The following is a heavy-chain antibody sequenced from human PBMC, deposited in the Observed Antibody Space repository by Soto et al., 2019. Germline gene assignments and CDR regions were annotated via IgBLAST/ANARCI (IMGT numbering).Heavy chain of an antibody. CDR3: ARDDTTGLFDF. CDR2: ISHTGRT. J-gene: IGHJ4*02. D-gene: IGHD4-17*01. CDR1: TGSMRTYY. V-gene: IGHV4-59*01. Sequence: SETLSLTCSVSTGSMRTYYWTWIRQSPGKGLEWIGQISHTGRTKYNPSLESRVTISVDTSRKQFSLKLASVTAADTALYYCARDDTTGLFDFWGQGTPVTVSS.